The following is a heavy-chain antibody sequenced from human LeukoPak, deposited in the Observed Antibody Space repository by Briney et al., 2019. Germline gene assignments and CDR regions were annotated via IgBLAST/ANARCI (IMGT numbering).Heavy chain of an antibody. Sequence: SETLSLTCAVHGGSFSGYYWSWIRQPPGKGLEWIGEINHSGSTNYNPSLKSRVTISVDTSKNQFSLKLSSVTAADTAVYYCARGRITMIVVVTLYYYYYYMDVWGKGTTVTVSS. D-gene: IGHD3-22*01. V-gene: IGHV4-34*01. CDR2: INHSGST. CDR1: GGSFSGYY. CDR3: ARGRITMIVVVTLYYYYYYMDV. J-gene: IGHJ6*03.